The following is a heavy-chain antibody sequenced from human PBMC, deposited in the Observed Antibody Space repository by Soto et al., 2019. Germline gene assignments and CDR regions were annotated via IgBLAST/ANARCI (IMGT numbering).Heavy chain of an antibody. J-gene: IGHJ4*01. CDR1: VYVFPNHG. Sequence: KVSRTPWVYVFPNHGIICVRAAHGQGLEWMGWISAYNGNTNYAQKLQGRVTMTTDTATSTAYMELRSLRSEDTAVYYCARDPELYCSGTSWDVYWGHGTRVTVS. D-gene: IGHD3-3*01. CDR3: ARDPELYCSGTSWDVY. V-gene: IGHV1-18*01. CDR2: ISAYNGNT.